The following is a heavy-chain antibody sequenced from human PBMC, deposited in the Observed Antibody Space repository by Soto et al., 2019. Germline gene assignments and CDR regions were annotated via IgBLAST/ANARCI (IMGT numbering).Heavy chain of an antibody. D-gene: IGHD2-2*01. CDR3: ARGPRMLGYCSSTSCFPQSDWFDP. J-gene: IGHJ5*02. CDR2: IIPILGMA. Sequence: QVQLVQSGAEVKKPGSSVKVSCKASGGTFSSYTISWVRQAPGQGLEWMGRIIPILGMANYAQKFQGRVTITAEKSTSTAYMELSSLRSEDTAVYYCARGPRMLGYCSSTSCFPQSDWFDPWGQGTLVTVSS. CDR1: GGTFSSYT. V-gene: IGHV1-69*02.